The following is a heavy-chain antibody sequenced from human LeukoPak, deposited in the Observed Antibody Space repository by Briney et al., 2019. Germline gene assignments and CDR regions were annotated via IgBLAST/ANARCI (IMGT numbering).Heavy chain of an antibody. V-gene: IGHV1-18*01. CDR2: ISAYNGNT. Sequence: ASVKVSCKASGYTFTSYGISWVRQAPGQGLEWMGWISAYNGNTNYAQKLQGRVTMTTDTSTSTAYMELRSLRSDDTAVYYCATDQVARDFWSGYYIDYMDVWGKGTTVTVSS. CDR3: ATDQVARDFWSGYYIDYMDV. J-gene: IGHJ6*03. D-gene: IGHD3-3*01. CDR1: GYTFTSYG.